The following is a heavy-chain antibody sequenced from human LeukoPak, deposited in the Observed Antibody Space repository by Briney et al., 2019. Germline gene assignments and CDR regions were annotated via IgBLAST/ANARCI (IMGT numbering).Heavy chain of an antibody. CDR3: ARGLSGRRGDY. D-gene: IGHD1-26*01. V-gene: IGHV1-8*01. CDR1: GYTFTSYD. J-gene: IGHJ4*02. Sequence: EASVKVSCKASGYTFTSYDINWVRQATGQGLEWMEWMNLNSGNTGYAQKFQGRVTMTRNTSISTAYMELSSLRSEDTAVYYCARGLSGRRGDYWGQGTLVTVSS. CDR2: MNLNSGNT.